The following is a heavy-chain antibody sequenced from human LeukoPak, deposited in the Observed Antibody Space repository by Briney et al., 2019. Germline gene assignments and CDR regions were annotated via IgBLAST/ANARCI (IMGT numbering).Heavy chain of an antibody. CDR1: GFTFSSYA. D-gene: IGHD2-2*01. CDR2: ISSSSSYI. V-gene: IGHV3-21*06. J-gene: IGHJ4*02. CDR3: ARAKVDCSSTSCRAYYLDY. Sequence: GGSLRLSRAASGFTFSSYAMSWVRQAPGKGLEWVSSISSSSSYIYSADSVKGRFIISRDNAKNSLYLQMNSLRAEDTAVYYCARAKVDCSSTSCRAYYLDYWGQGTLVTVSS.